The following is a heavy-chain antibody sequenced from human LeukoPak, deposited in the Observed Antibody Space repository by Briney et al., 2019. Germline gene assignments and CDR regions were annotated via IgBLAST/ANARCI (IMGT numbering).Heavy chain of an antibody. V-gene: IGHV3-23*01. CDR2: ISGSGGST. CDR1: GFTFSNAW. D-gene: IGHD5-18*01. CDR3: AKGGYSYGYVYYFDY. Sequence: GGSLRLSCAASGFTFSNAWMSWVRQAPGKGLEWVSAISGSGGSTYYADSVKGRFTISRDNSKNTLYLQMNSLRAEDTAVYYCAKGGYSYGYVYYFDYWGQGTLVTVSS. J-gene: IGHJ4*02.